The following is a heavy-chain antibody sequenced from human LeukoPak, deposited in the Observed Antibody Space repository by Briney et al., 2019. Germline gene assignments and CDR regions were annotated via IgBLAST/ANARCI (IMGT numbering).Heavy chain of an antibody. J-gene: IGHJ4*02. Sequence: GGSLRLSCAASGFTVSSNYMSWVRQAPGKGLEWVSVIYSGGSTYYADSVKGRFTISRDNSKNTLYLQMNSLRAEDTAIYYCAKDREKSYSSSWYYFDYWGQGTLVTVSS. D-gene: IGHD6-13*01. V-gene: IGHV3-66*01. CDR1: GFTVSSNY. CDR3: AKDREKSYSSSWYYFDY. CDR2: IYSGGST.